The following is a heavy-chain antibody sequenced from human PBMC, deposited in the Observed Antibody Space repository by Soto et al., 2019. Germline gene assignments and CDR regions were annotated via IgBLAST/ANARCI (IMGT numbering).Heavy chain of an antibody. CDR1: GFTFSSYW. D-gene: IGHD3-22*01. J-gene: IGHJ4*02. CDR2: IKQDGSEK. V-gene: IGHV3-7*03. CDR3: ARVDTLHYYDSSGYYYFDY. Sequence: EVQLVESGGGLVQPGGSLRLSCAASGFTFSSYWMSWVRQAPGKGLEWVANIKQDGSEKYYVDSVKGRFTISRDNAKNSLYLQMNSLRAEDTAVYYCARVDTLHYYDSSGYYYFDYWGQGTLVTVSS.